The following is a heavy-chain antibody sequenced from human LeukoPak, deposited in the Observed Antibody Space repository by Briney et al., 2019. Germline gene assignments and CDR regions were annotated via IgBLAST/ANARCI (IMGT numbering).Heavy chain of an antibody. CDR2: IYSGGST. D-gene: IGHD3-22*01. CDR3: ARDLTSSGYYPRPSAFDY. J-gene: IGHJ4*02. V-gene: IGHV3-66*01. CDR1: GFTVSSNY. Sequence: GGSLRLSCAASGFTVSSNYMSWVRQAPGRGLEWVSVIYSGGSTYYADSVKGRFTISRDNAKNSLYLQMNSLRDEDTAVYYCARDLTSSGYYPRPSAFDYWGQGTLVTVSP.